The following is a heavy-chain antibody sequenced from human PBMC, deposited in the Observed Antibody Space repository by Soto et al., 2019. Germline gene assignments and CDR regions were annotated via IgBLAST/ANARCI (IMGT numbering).Heavy chain of an antibody. J-gene: IGHJ5*02. CDR1: SCSISDSS. D-gene: IGHD6-13*01. CDR3: ARDRGVTAAGITWFDP. V-gene: IGHV4-4*07. CDR2: IYSSGNT. Sequence: PSETLYLTCTVSSCSISDSSWSWIRQPAGKGLEWIGHIYSSGNTNSNPSLKSRVSMSVDTSKNQLSLRLSSVTAADTAVYFCARDRGVTAAGITWFDPWGQGTLVTVSS.